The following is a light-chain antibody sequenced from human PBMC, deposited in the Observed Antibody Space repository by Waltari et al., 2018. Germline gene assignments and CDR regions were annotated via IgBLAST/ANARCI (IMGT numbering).Light chain of an antibody. Sequence: SYVLTQPPSVSVAPGETARLTCGGNNIDSKSVHWYRQRPGQAPVLVISYASDRPSGIPDRLSGSNSGNTATLTISRVEAGDEADYYCQVWDANTDPGVFGTGTEVTVL. CDR2: YAS. V-gene: IGLV3-21*01. CDR1: NIDSKS. J-gene: IGLJ1*01. CDR3: QVWDANTDPGV.